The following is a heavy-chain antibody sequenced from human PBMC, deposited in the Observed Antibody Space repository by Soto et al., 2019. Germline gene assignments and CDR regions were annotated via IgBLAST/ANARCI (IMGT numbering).Heavy chain of an antibody. CDR3: AKGGTTTNIILDS. CDR1: GFTSSNYA. J-gene: IGHJ4*02. D-gene: IGHD1-1*01. V-gene: IGHV3-23*01. Sequence: GGSLRLSCAASGFTSSNYAMSWVRQSPGKGLEWLSSIRGSGETTYYADSVKGRVTISRDNDKNTLYLQINSLTAGDTAVYYCAKGGTTTNIILDSWGPGT. CDR2: IRGSGETT.